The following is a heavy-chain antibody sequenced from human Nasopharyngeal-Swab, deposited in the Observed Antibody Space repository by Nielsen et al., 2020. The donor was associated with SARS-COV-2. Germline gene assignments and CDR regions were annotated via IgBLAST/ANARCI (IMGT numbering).Heavy chain of an antibody. Sequence: SQTLSLTCAISGASVSRSSAAWNWIRQSQSRGLEWLGRTYYRSKWYNDYAVSVKSRITINPDTSKNQFSLHLNSVTPEDTAVYYCARARGAYGDYYYYYYTDVWGKGTTVSVSS. CDR1: GASVSRSSAA. CDR3: ARARGAYGDYYYYYYTDV. D-gene: IGHD4-17*01. CDR2: TYYRSKWYN. J-gene: IGHJ6*03. V-gene: IGHV6-1*01.